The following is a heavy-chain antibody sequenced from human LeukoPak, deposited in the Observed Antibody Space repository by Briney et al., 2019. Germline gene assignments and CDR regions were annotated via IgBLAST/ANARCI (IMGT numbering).Heavy chain of an antibody. Sequence: GGSLRLSCVASGFTFSTYALSWVRQAPGKGLEWVSAISSSGGSPYYADSVNGRFTISRDNSKNTLYLQMNSLRAEGTALYYCAKDQALSLSSSRALDYWGQGTLVTVSS. V-gene: IGHV3-23*01. CDR2: ISSSGGSP. CDR3: AKDQALSLSSSRALDY. J-gene: IGHJ4*02. CDR1: GFTFSTYA. D-gene: IGHD2-2*01.